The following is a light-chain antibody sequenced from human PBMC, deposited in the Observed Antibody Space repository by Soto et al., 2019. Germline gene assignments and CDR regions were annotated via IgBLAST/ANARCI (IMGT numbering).Light chain of an antibody. CDR2: DAS. CDR1: QSVSSY. J-gene: IGKJ4*01. CDR3: QQRSNWPLT. Sequence: EIVLTQSPATLSLSPGERATLSCRASQSVSSYLAWYQQKPGQAPRLLIYDASNRATGIPARFSGSGSGTDFTLTISSPEPEDFAVYCCQQRSNWPLTFGGGTKVEI. V-gene: IGKV3-11*01.